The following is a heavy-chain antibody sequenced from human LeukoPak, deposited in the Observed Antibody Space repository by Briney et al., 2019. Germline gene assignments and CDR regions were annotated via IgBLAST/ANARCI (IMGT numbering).Heavy chain of an antibody. CDR3: ARDMRTTVVTPSEWFDP. J-gene: IGHJ5*02. Sequence: SGTLSLTCTVSGDSLSAYYWSWIRRPPGKGLEWGGYFFYRGSTNYNASLKSRVTISLDTSKNQFSLKLSSVTAADTAVYYCARDMRTTVVTPSEWFDPWGQGTLVTVSS. CDR2: FFYRGST. V-gene: IGHV4-59*01. CDR1: GDSLSAYY. D-gene: IGHD4-23*01.